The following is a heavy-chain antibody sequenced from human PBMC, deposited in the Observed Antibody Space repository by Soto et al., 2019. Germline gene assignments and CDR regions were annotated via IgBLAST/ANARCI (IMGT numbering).Heavy chain of an antibody. V-gene: IGHV4-34*01. CDR2: IKDGGSM. Sequence: PSETLSLTCTVYGGSFSGYFWNWIRQSPGKGLEWIGKIKDGGSMNFNPSLKSRVTISVDTSKNQVSLKVRSVTAADSAIYYCARAYDYRDPRDDFDTWGQGTMVTVSS. J-gene: IGHJ3*02. D-gene: IGHD4-17*01. CDR1: GGSFSGYF. CDR3: ARAYDYRDPRDDFDT.